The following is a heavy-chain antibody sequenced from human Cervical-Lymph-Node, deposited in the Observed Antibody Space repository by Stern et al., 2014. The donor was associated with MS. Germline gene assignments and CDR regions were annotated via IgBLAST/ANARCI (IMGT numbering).Heavy chain of an antibody. CDR3: ARGYAAAGYNWFDP. CDR2: IWYDGSNK. J-gene: IGHJ5*02. Sequence: VQLVESGGGVVQPGRSLRLSCAASGFTFSSYGMHWVRQAPGKGLEWVAVIWYDGSNKYYADSVKGRFTISRDNSKTQLYLQMNSLRAEDTAVYYCARGYAAAGYNWFDPWGQGTLVTVSS. CDR1: GFTFSSYG. D-gene: IGHD6-13*01. V-gene: IGHV3-33*01.